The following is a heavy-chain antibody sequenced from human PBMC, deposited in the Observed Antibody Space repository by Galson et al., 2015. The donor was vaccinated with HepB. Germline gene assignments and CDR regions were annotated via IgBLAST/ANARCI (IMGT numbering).Heavy chain of an antibody. J-gene: IGHJ6*02. CDR2: ISYDGSNK. Sequence: SLRLSCAASGFTFSSYAMHWVRQAPGKGLEWVAVISYDGSNKYYADSVKGRFTISRDNSKNTLYLQMNSLRAEDTAVYYCARDSVGIAVAGTGGYGMDVWGQGTTVTVSS. D-gene: IGHD6-19*01. CDR3: ARDSVGIAVAGTGGYGMDV. CDR1: GFTFSSYA. V-gene: IGHV3-30*04.